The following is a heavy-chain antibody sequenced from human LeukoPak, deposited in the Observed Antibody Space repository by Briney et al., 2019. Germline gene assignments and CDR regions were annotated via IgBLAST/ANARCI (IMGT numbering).Heavy chain of an antibody. J-gene: IGHJ4*02. D-gene: IGHD2-15*01. Sequence: GGSLRLSCAASGFTFSSNGMHWVRQAPGKGLEWVAVISYDGSHKQYADSVKGRFTISRDNSKNTLYLQMESLRPDDTAVYYCAKDRGYCSGVRCYPNYWGQGTLVTVSS. CDR1: GFTFSSNG. V-gene: IGHV3-30*18. CDR3: AKDRGYCSGVRCYPNY. CDR2: ISYDGSHK.